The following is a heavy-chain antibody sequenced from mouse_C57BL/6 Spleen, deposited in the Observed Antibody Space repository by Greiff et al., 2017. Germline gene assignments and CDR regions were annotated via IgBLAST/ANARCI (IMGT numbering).Heavy chain of an antibody. Sequence: VKLQQPGTELVKPGASVKLSCKASGYTFTSYWMHWVKQRPGQGLEWIGNINPSNGGTNYNEKFKSKATPTVDKSSSTAYMQLSSLTSEDSAVYYCARDDGYYAYYAMDYWGQGTSGTVSS. V-gene: IGHV1-53*01. D-gene: IGHD2-3*01. CDR2: INPSNGGT. CDR3: ARDDGYYAYYAMDY. J-gene: IGHJ4*01. CDR1: GYTFTSYW.